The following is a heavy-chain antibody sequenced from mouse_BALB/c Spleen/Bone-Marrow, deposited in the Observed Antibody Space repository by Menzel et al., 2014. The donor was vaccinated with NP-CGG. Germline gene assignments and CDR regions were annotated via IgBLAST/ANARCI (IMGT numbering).Heavy chain of an antibody. D-gene: IGHD2-4*01. CDR3: ARPYDFGAWFAY. CDR2: ISSGGSYT. J-gene: IGHJ3*01. CDR1: GFTFSSYG. Sequence: EVQLVESGGDLVKPGGSLKLSCAASGFTFSSYGVSWVRQTPDKRLEGVATISSGGSYTYYPDSVKGRFTISRDNAKNTLYLQMSSLKSEDTAMYYCARPYDFGAWFAYWGQGTLVTVSA. V-gene: IGHV5-6*01.